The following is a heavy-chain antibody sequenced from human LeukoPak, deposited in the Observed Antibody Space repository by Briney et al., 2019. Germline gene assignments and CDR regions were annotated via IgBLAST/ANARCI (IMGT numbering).Heavy chain of an antibody. D-gene: IGHD3-3*01. CDR2: IIPIFGTA. Sequence: GASVKVSCKASGGTFSSYAISWVRQAPGQGLEWMGGIIPIFGTANYAQKFQGRVTMTTDTSTSTAYMELRSLRSDDTAVYYCARDSRFDWSGYYLDYWGQGTLVTVSS. J-gene: IGHJ4*02. CDR1: GGTFSSYA. V-gene: IGHV1-69*05. CDR3: ARDSRFDWSGYYLDY.